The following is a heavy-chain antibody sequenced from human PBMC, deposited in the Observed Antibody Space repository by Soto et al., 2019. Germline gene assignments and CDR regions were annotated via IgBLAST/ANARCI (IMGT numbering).Heavy chain of an antibody. CDR3: ARDFGSGYDFYGMDV. Sequence: GASVKVSCKASGYTFTSYGISWVRQAPGQGLEWMGWISAYNGNTNYAQKLQGRVTMTTDTSTSTAYMELRSLRSDDTAVYYCARDFGSGYDFYGMDVWGQGTTVTVSS. CDR1: GYTFTSYG. V-gene: IGHV1-18*01. CDR2: ISAYNGNT. J-gene: IGHJ6*02. D-gene: IGHD5-12*01.